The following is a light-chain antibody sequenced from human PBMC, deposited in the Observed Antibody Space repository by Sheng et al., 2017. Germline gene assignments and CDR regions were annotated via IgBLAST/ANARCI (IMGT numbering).Light chain of an antibody. CDR2: AAY. CDR1: QDINTY. V-gene: IGKV1-39*01. J-gene: IGKJ2*01. Sequence: DIQMTQSPSSLSASVGDRVTINCRASQDINTYVNWYQQKPGKAPELLIFAAYNLQSGVPSRFSGSGSGTDFALTITNLQPEDFATYHCQQSYSTAMYTFGQGTKLEIK. CDR3: QQSYSTAMYT.